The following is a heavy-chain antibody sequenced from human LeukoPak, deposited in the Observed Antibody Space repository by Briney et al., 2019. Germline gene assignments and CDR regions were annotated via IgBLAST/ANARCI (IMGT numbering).Heavy chain of an antibody. D-gene: IGHD3-10*01. Sequence: GGSLRLSCAPSGFTFSNYGMHWVRQAPGKGLKWVAFIPYDGTNKYHADSVKGRFPISRDNSKNTLYLQMNSLRAEDTAVYYCVQGTRRGAITMVRGVIGKSYYFDSWGQGTLVTVSS. V-gene: IGHV3-30*02. J-gene: IGHJ4*02. CDR3: VQGTRRGAITMVRGVIGKSYYFDS. CDR2: IPYDGTNK. CDR1: GFTFSNYG.